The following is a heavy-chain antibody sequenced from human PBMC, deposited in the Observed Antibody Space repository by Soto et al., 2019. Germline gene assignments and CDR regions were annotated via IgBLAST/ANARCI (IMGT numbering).Heavy chain of an antibody. V-gene: IGHV4-61*01. Sequence: SETLSLTCTVSGGSVSSGSYYWSWIRQPPGKGLEWIGYIYYSGSTNYNPSLKSRVTISVDTSKNQFSLKLSSVTAADTAVYYCARCRLLEWFSAPENYYYGMDVWGQGTTVTVSS. CDR3: ARCRLLEWFSAPENYYYGMDV. CDR2: IYYSGST. J-gene: IGHJ6*02. CDR1: GGSVSSGSYY. D-gene: IGHD3-3*01.